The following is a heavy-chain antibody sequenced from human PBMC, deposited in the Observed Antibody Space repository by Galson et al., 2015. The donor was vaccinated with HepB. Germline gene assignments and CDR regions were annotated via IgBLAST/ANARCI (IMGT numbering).Heavy chain of an antibody. CDR1: GFTFSSYA. V-gene: IGHV3-23*01. CDR2: ISSSGDST. J-gene: IGHJ4*02. CDR3: ANHRYEDSSGYSDY. D-gene: IGHD3-22*01. Sequence: SLRLSCAVSGFTFSSYAMSWVRQAPGKGLEWVSRISSSGDSTYYADSVKGRFTISRDNSKNTLYLQMNSLRAEDTAVYYCANHRYEDSSGYSDYWGQGTLVTVSS.